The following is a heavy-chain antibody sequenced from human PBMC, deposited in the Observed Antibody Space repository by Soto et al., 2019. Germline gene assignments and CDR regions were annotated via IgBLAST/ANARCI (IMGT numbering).Heavy chain of an antibody. V-gene: IGHV1-69*13. D-gene: IGHD3-22*01. CDR2: IIPIFGTA. Sequence: AVKVSCKASGGTFSSYAISWVRQAPGQGLEWMGGIIPIFGTANYAQKFQGRVTITADESTSTAYMELSSLRSEDTAVYYCARGVYASSGYYPYYFDYWGQGTLVTVSS. J-gene: IGHJ4*02. CDR1: GGTFSSYA. CDR3: ARGVYASSGYYPYYFDY.